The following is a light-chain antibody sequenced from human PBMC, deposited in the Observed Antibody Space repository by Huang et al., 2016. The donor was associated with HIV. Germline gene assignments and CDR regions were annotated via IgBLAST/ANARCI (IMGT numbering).Light chain of an antibody. J-gene: IGKJ1*01. V-gene: IGKV3-15*01. CDR3: QQYKDWPRT. CDR1: QSVNNN. CDR2: GPS. Sequence: EIVMTQSPVTLSVSPGERATLSCRASQSVNNNLAWYQKKPGQAPRLLSYGPSTRATGIPARCSGSGSGTEFTLTITSLESEDFAVYYCQQYKDWPRTFGQGTKVEIK.